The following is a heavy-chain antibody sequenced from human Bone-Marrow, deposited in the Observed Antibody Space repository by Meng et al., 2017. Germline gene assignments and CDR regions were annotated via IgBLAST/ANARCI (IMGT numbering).Heavy chain of an antibody. CDR2: IHYSGST. CDR1: GGSISSYY. CDR3: ARDSRGNTYGYFDY. Sequence: SETLSLTCTVSGGSISSYYCTWIRQPPGKGLEWIGYIHYSGSTNYNPSLESRVTISVDTSKNQFSLKLNSVTAADTAVYYCARDSRGNTYGYFDYWGQGTRVTVSS. V-gene: IGHV4-59*01. J-gene: IGHJ4*02. D-gene: IGHD5-18*01.